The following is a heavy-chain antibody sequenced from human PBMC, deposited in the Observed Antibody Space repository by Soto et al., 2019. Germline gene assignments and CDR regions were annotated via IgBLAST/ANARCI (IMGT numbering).Heavy chain of an antibody. CDR3: ARGSIALAAKRYFDH. J-gene: IGHJ4*02. V-gene: IGHV3-33*01. Sequence: GGSLRLSCAASGFTFSSYGMHWVRQAPGKGLEWVAVIWYDGSNKYYADSVKGRFTISRDNSKNTLYLQMNSLRAEDTAVYYCARGSIALAAKRYFDHWGQGTLVTVSS. CDR1: GFTFSSYG. CDR2: IWYDGSNK. D-gene: IGHD6-19*01.